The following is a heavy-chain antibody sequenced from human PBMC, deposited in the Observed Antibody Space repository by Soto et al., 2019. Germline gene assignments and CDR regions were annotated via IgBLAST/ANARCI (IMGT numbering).Heavy chain of an antibody. CDR1: GGSISSYY. J-gene: IGHJ4*02. CDR3: ARGSFCSSTTCYDYLFFDY. D-gene: IGHD2-2*01. Sequence: ASETLCLTCTVSGGSISSYYWSWIRQTPGKGLEWIGFIYYSGSANYNPSLKSRVTMSVDSSKNQFSLKLTSVTAADTAVYYCARGSFCSSTTCYDYLFFDYWGQGTLVTVSS. CDR2: IYYSGSA. V-gene: IGHV4-59*01.